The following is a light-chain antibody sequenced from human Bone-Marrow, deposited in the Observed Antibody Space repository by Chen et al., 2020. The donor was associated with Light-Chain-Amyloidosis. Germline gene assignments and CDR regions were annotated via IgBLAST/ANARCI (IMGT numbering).Light chain of an antibody. Sequence: SYLLTQPSSVSVAPGQTSTIACGGNNIGSTSVHWYQQTPGQAPLLVVYDDSDRPSGIPERLSGSNSGNTATLTISRVEAGDEADYYCQVWDRSSDRPVVGGGTKLTVL. CDR2: DDS. CDR3: QVWDRSSDRPV. V-gene: IGLV3-21*02. CDR1: NIGSTS. J-gene: IGLJ3*02.